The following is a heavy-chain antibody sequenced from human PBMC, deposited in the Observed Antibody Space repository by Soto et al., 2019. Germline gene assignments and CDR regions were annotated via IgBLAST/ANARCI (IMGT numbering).Heavy chain of an antibody. V-gene: IGHV4-39*01. CDR2: IFYLGSS. CDR3: ARHSLALRKNNWFDP. CDR1: GDSIISSDFY. J-gene: IGHJ5*02. Sequence: SETLSLTCTVFGDSIISSDFYWGWVRQPPGKGLEWIGSIFYLGSSYYNPSLKSRVTMSVDTSKNQFSLRLRSVTAADTALYFCARHSLALRKNNWFDPWGQGIMVTVS. D-gene: IGHD3-3*02.